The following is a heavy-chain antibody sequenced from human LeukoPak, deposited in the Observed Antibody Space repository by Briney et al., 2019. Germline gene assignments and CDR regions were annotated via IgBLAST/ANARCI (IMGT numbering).Heavy chain of an antibody. V-gene: IGHV3-23*01. CDR1: GFTFSSYE. D-gene: IGHD3-22*01. Sequence: GGSLRLSCAASGFTFSSYEMNWVRQAPGKGLEWVSAISGSGGSTYYADSVKGRFTISRDNSKNTLYLQMNSLRAEDTAVYYCAKARRRGMIVVVNPFDYWGQGTLVTVSS. CDR2: ISGSGGST. J-gene: IGHJ4*02. CDR3: AKARRRGMIVVVNPFDY.